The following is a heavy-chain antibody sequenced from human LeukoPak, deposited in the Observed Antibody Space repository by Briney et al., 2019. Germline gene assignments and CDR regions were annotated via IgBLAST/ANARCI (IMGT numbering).Heavy chain of an antibody. J-gene: IGHJ3*02. CDR3: ARGGYYDSSGHYQSAFDI. CDR1: GYIFTGYD. D-gene: IGHD3-22*01. CDR2: MSPNSGNT. V-gene: IGHV1-8*01. Sequence: ASVKVSCEASGYIFTGYDINWVRQATGQGLEWMGWMSPNSGNTGYAQKFQGRVTMTGNTSVSTVYVELSSLRSEDSAVYYCARGGYYDSSGHYQSAFDIWGQGTMVTVSS.